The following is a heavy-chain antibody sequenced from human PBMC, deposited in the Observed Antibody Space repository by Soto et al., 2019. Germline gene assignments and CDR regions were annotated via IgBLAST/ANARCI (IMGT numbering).Heavy chain of an antibody. Sequence: EVQLVESGGGLVKPGGSLRLSCAASGFTFSSYSMNCVRQAPGKGLEWVSSISSSSSYIYYADSVKGRFTISRDNAKNSLYLQMNSLRAEDTAVYYCARGGYLGYYFDYWGQGTLVTVSS. D-gene: IGHD3-16*02. CDR1: GFTFSSYS. CDR3: ARGGYLGYYFDY. CDR2: ISSSSSYI. V-gene: IGHV3-21*01. J-gene: IGHJ4*02.